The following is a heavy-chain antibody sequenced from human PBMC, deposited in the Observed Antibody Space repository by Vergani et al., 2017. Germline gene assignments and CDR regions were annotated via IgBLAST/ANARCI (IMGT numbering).Heavy chain of an antibody. Sequence: EVQLLESGGGLVQPGGSLRLSCAASGFTFSSYAMSWVRQAPGKGLEWVSVIYSGGSSTYYADSVKGRFTISRDNSKNTLYLQMNSLRAEDTAVYYCAKEGRDCSGGSCYSAIDYWGQGTLVTVSS. V-gene: IGHV3-23*03. D-gene: IGHD2-15*01. J-gene: IGHJ4*02. CDR2: IYSGGSST. CDR3: AKEGRDCSGGSCYSAIDY. CDR1: GFTFSSYA.